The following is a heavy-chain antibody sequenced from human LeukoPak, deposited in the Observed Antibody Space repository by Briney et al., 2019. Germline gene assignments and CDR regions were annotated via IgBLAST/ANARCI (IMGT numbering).Heavy chain of an antibody. CDR3: ARWSSYYDSSGYSY. V-gene: IGHV1-8*01. J-gene: IGHJ4*02. CDR1: GYTFTSYD. D-gene: IGHD3-22*01. CDR2: MNPNSGNT. Sequence: ASVKVSSKASGYTFTSYDINWVRQAPGQGLEWMGWMNPNSGNTGYAQKFQGRVTMTRNTSISTAYMELSRLRSDDTAVYYCARWSSYYDSSGYSYWGQGTLVTVSS.